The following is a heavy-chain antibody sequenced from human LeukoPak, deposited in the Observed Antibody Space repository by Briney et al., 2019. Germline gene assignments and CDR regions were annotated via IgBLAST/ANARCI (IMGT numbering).Heavy chain of an antibody. V-gene: IGHV3-20*04. Sequence: PGGSLRLSCTASGPTFEDYGMNWVRHAPGKGLEWVSGIDWNGGSTGYADFVKGRFTVSKDNAKNSLYLQMNSLRAEDTAVYYCARGFTSDAYYYWGQGTLVTVSS. J-gene: IGHJ4*02. CDR2: IDWNGGST. CDR1: GPTFEDYG. D-gene: IGHD3-10*01. CDR3: ARGFTSDAYYY.